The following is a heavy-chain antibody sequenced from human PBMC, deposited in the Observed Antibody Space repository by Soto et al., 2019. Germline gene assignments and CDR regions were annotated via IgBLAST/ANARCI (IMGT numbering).Heavy chain of an antibody. V-gene: IGHV5-10-1*01. CDR1: GYSFTSYW. D-gene: IGHD6-13*01. CDR2: IDPSDSYT. CDR3: ASARGLAAAYYYYGMDV. J-gene: IGHJ6*02. Sequence: GESLKISCKGAGYSFTSYWISWVRQMPGKGLEWMGMIDPSDSYTNYSPSFQGHVTISADKSISTAYLQWSSLKASDTAMYYCASARGLAAAYYYYGMDVWGQGTTVTVSS.